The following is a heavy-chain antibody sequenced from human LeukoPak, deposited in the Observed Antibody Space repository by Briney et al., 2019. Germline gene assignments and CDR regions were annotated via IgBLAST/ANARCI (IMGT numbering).Heavy chain of an antibody. CDR1: GYTFTSYG. CDR3: ARDWGYGSGSYYFDY. V-gene: IGHV1-18*01. Sequence: EASVKVSCKASGYTFTSYGISWVRQAPGQGLEWMGWISAYNGNTNYAQKLQGRVTMTTDTSTSTAYMELRSLRSDDTAVYYCARDWGYGSGSYYFDYWGQGTLVTVSS. J-gene: IGHJ4*02. D-gene: IGHD3-10*01. CDR2: ISAYNGNT.